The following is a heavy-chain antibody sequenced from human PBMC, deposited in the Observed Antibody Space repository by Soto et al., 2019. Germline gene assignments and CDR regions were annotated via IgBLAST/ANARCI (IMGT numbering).Heavy chain of an antibody. V-gene: IGHV1-8*01. CDR1: VYTLTSND. J-gene: IGHJ4*02. CDR3: ARGPGCSSLSCPYYFDY. D-gene: IGHD2-2*01. CDR2: MNPNSANT. Sequence: ASVKVCCKAAVYTLTSNDINWVRQATRQGLEWMGWMNPNSANTGYAQKFQGRVTMTRNTSITTAYMELSSLRSEDTAVYYCARGPGCSSLSCPYYFDYWGQGTLVTVSS.